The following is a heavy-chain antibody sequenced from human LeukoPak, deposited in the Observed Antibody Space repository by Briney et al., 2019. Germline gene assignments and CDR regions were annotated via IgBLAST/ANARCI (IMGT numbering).Heavy chain of an antibody. CDR2: ISYDGSNK. V-gene: IGHV3-30*18. CDR1: GFTFSSYG. Sequence: PGRSLRLSCAASGFTFSSYGMHWVRQAPGKGLEWVAVISYDGSNKYYADSVKGRFTISRDNSKNTLYLQMNSLRAEDTAVYYCAKDFIAAAGNDHWGQGTLVTVSS. J-gene: IGHJ4*02. D-gene: IGHD6-13*01. CDR3: AKDFIAAAGNDH.